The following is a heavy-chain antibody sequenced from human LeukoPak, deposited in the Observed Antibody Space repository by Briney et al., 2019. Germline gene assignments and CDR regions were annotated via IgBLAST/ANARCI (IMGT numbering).Heavy chain of an antibody. CDR1: GFTFSSYG. V-gene: IGHV3-33*06. Sequence: PGRSLRLSCAASGFTFSSYGMHWVRQAPGKGLEWVAVIWYDGSNKYYADSVKGRFTISRDNSKNTLYLQMNSLRAEDTAVYYCAKDRSGYYDHFDYWGQGTLVTVSS. J-gene: IGHJ4*02. D-gene: IGHD3-3*01. CDR3: AKDRSGYYDHFDY. CDR2: IWYDGSNK.